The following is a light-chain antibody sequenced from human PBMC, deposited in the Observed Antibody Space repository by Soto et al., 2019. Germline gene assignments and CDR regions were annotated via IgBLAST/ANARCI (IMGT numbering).Light chain of an antibody. CDR2: GAS. V-gene: IGKV3-15*01. Sequence: DIVLTQSPATLSVSPGDRATLSCRASQNILNNLAWYHQKPGQPPRLLVYGASTRATDAPPRFRGSGSGTEFSLTISSLQSEDFGTYYCQQYSSWPRTFCQGSKVEMK. CDR1: QNILNN. CDR3: QQYSSWPRT. J-gene: IGKJ1*01.